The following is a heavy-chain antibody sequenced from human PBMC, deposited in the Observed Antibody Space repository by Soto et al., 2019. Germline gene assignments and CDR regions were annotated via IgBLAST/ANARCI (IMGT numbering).Heavy chain of an antibody. CDR1: GGSISSGDYY. D-gene: IGHD1-20*01. Sequence: QVQLQESGPGLVKPSQTLSLTCTVSGGSISSGDYYWSWIRQPPGKGLEWIGYIYYSGSTYYNPSLKSRVTISVDTSKNQFSLKLSAVTAADTAVYYCARLTPPQYNWNDGPQHLDYWGQGTLVTVSS. J-gene: IGHJ4*02. V-gene: IGHV4-30-4*01. CDR3: ARLTPPQYNWNDGPQHLDY. CDR2: IYYSGST.